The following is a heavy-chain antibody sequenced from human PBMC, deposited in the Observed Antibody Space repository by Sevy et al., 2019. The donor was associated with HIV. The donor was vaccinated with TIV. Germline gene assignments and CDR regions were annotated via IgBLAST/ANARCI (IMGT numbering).Heavy chain of an antibody. D-gene: IGHD6-19*01. CDR3: ATPRGSDWYEGTGGYFDL. J-gene: IGHJ2*01. V-gene: IGHV4-39*01. CDR2: IYSTGSA. Sequence: SETLSLTCTVSGGSISRSSYYWGWIRQRPGKGLEWTGSIYSTGSASYNPSLKSRVTLSADTSKNQFSLKLDSVSAADTAVYYCATPRGSDWYEGTGGYFDLWGRGALVTVSS. CDR1: GGSISRSSYY.